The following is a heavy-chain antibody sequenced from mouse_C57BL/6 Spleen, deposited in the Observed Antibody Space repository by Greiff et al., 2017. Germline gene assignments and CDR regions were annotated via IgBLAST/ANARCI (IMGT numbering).Heavy chain of an antibody. CDR1: GYTFTDYE. CDR3: TREGLLSDY. D-gene: IGHD2-1*01. V-gene: IGHV1-15*01. CDR2: IDPETGGT. J-gene: IGHJ2*01. Sequence: VQLQQSGAELVRPGASVTLSCKASGYTFTDYEMHWVKQTPVHGLEWIGAIDPETGGTAYNQKFKGKAILTADKSSSTAYMELRSLTSEDSAVYYCTREGLLSDYWGQGTTLTVSS.